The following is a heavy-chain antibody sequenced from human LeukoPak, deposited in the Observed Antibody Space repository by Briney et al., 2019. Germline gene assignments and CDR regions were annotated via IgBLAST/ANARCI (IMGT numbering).Heavy chain of an antibody. CDR2: IYYSGST. J-gene: IGHJ3*02. Sequence: SETLSLTCTVSGGSISSGGYYWSWIRQHPGKGLEWIGYIYYSGSTYYNPSLKSRVTISVDTSKNQFSLKLSSVTAADTAVYYCARDSGPTITMVRGVIITGAYAFDIWGQGTMVTVSS. V-gene: IGHV4-31*03. CDR3: ARDSGPTITMVRGVIITGAYAFDI. D-gene: IGHD3-10*01. CDR1: GGSISSGGYY.